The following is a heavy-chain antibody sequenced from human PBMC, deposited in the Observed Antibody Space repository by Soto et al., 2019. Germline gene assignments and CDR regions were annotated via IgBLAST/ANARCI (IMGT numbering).Heavy chain of an antibody. CDR2: IMYDGNTE. CDR3: TRPTCDGGNCYFAH. V-gene: IGHV3-30-3*01. Sequence: GGSLRLSCAASGFVFGSYAMHWVRQAPGKGLEWVAVIMYDGNTEYYADSVKGRFTLSRDNSKNILSVQMDSLRAEDTAVYYCTRPTCDGGNCYFAHWGRGTLVTVSS. D-gene: IGHD2-21*01. J-gene: IGHJ5*02. CDR1: GFVFGSYA.